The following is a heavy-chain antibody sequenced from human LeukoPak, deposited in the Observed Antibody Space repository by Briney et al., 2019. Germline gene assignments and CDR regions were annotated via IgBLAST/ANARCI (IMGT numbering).Heavy chain of an antibody. D-gene: IGHD2-21*02. CDR3: ARGSKGDYYFDY. V-gene: IGHV1-8*01. CDR2: MNPNSGNT. Sequence: GASVKVSCKASGYTFTSNDINWVQQATGQGLEWMGWMNPNSGNTGYAQKFQGRVTMTRNTSISTAYMELSSLRSEDTAVYYCARGSKGDYYFDYWGQGTLVTVSS. J-gene: IGHJ4*02. CDR1: GYTFTSND.